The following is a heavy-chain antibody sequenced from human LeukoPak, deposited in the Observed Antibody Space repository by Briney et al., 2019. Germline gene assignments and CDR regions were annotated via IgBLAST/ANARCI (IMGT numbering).Heavy chain of an antibody. CDR3: ARGLRGVVVVSAAMGKGFDY. CDR1: GGSFSGYY. J-gene: IGHJ4*02. Sequence: SETLSLTCAVYGGSFSGYYWSWIRQTPGKGLEWIGEINHSGSTNYNPSLKSRVTISVDTSKNQFSLKLSSVTAADTAVYYCARGLRGVVVVSAAMGKGFDYWGQGTLVTVSS. V-gene: IGHV4-34*01. CDR2: INHSGST. D-gene: IGHD2-2*01.